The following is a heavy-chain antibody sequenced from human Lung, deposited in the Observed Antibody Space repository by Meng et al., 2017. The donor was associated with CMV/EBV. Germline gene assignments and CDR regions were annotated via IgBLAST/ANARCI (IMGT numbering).Heavy chain of an antibody. V-gene: IGHV3-30*04. Sequence: SXVASPGFTLSGYSMHWVRQAPGKGLEWVALISYDGSTEYYADSVRGRFSISRDNSKKTLYVHMNSLRPEDTGIYYCARDVTTLGYSGMDVWGQGXTVTFSS. CDR1: PGFTLSGYS. CDR2: ISYDGSTE. J-gene: IGHJ6*02. CDR3: ARDVTTLGYSGMDV. D-gene: IGHD4-23*01.